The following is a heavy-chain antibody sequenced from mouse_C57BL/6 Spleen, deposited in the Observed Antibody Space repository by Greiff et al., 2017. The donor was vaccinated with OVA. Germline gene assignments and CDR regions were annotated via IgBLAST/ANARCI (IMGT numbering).Heavy chain of an antibody. V-gene: IGHV5-12*01. Sequence: DVQLVESGGGLVQPGGSLKLSCAASGFTFSDYYMYWVRQTPEKRLEWVAYISNGGGSTYYPDSVKGRFTISRDNAKNTLYLQMGRLKSEDTAMYYCARPYYGSSANYFDYWGQGTTLTVSS. D-gene: IGHD1-1*01. CDR2: ISNGGGST. CDR3: ARPYYGSSANYFDY. CDR1: GFTFSDYY. J-gene: IGHJ2*01.